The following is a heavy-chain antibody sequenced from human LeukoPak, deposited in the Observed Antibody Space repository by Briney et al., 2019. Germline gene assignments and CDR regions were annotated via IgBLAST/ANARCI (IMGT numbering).Heavy chain of an antibody. CDR1: GYTFTGYY. CDR2: INPNSGGT. J-gene: IGHJ5*02. Sequence: ASVKVSCKASGYTFTGYYMHWVRQAPGQGLEWMGWINPNSGGTNYAQKFQGRVTMTRDMSTSTVYMELSSLRSEDTAVYYCARERQQLGLNWFDPWGQGTLVTVSS. V-gene: IGHV1-2*02. CDR3: ARERQQLGLNWFDP. D-gene: IGHD6-13*01.